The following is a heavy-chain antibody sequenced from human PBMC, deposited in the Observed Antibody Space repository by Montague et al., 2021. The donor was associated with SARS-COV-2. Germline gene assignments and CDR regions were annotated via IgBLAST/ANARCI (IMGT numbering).Heavy chain of an antibody. V-gene: IGHV4-34*01. J-gene: IGHJ4*02. D-gene: IGHD1-1*01. Sequence: SETLSLTCAVSGGSFTDYFWGWLRQPPGTRLEWIWEVYDTGSNNYNPSLKSRVTISLDTSRNQFSLRLTSVTAADTGLYYCARAGRPGGRWKYYFDSWGPGTLVTVSS. CDR2: VYDTGSN. CDR1: GGSFTDYF. CDR3: ARAGRPGGRWKYYFDS.